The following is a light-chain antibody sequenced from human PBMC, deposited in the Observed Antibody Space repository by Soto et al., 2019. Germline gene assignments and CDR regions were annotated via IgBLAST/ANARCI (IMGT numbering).Light chain of an antibody. Sequence: ETMMTQSPDTLSVSLGERATLSCRASQSLRSSLAWYQQKPGQAPRLLIYDASTRATGIPARFSGSGSGTDFPLTISGLQSEGFAVYYCQQYNNWPQTFGQGTKVQIK. CDR2: DAS. J-gene: IGKJ1*01. CDR1: QSLRSS. V-gene: IGKV3-15*01. CDR3: QQYNNWPQT.